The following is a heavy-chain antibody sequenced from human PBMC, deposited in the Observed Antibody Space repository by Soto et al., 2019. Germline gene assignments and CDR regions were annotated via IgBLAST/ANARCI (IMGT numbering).Heavy chain of an antibody. J-gene: IGHJ4*02. Sequence: QVQLVQSGAEVKRPGASVKVSCKTSGYTFTNYGISWVRQAPGQGLEWMGWISGYNGYTKYAQNRQGRVTMTTDTSTSTAYTELRSLRTDDTAVYYCARVAPEIAAVDYWGQGTLVTVSS. CDR1: GYTFTNYG. V-gene: IGHV1-18*01. D-gene: IGHD6-13*01. CDR3: ARVAPEIAAVDY. CDR2: ISGYNGYT.